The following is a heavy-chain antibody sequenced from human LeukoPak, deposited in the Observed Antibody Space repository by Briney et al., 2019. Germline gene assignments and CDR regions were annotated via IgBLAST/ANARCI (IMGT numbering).Heavy chain of an antibody. Sequence: GGSLRLSCAASGFTFSSYSMNWVRQAPGKGLEWVSSISSSSSYIYYADSVKGRFTISRDNAKNSLYLQMNSLRAEDTAVYYCARNLAAGNDPFDIWGQGTMVTVSS. J-gene: IGHJ3*02. CDR1: GFTFSSYS. V-gene: IGHV3-21*01. CDR2: ISSSSSYI. CDR3: ARNLAAGNDPFDI. D-gene: IGHD6-13*01.